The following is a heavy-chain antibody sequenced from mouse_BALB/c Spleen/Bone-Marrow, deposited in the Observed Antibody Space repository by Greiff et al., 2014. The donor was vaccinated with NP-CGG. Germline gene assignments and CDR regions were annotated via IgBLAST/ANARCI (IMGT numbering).Heavy chain of an antibody. CDR1: GYTFTSYV. D-gene: IGHD1-1*02. CDR2: INPYNDGT. J-gene: IGHJ2*01. Sequence: VHVKQSGPELVKPGASVKMSCKASGYTFTSYVMHWVKQKPGQGLEWIGYINPYNDGTKYNEKFKGKATLTSDKSSSTAYMELSSLTSEDSAVYYWARYGGYWGQGTTLTVSS. CDR3: ARYGGY. V-gene: IGHV1-14*01.